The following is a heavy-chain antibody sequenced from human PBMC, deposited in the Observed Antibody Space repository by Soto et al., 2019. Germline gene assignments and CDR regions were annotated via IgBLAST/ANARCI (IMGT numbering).Heavy chain of an antibody. J-gene: IGHJ4*02. D-gene: IGHD3-22*01. Sequence: GGSLRLSCAASGFTFSRYAMSWVRQAPGKGLEWVSAISGSGGSTYYADSVKGRFTISRDNSKNTLYLQMNSLRAEDTAVYYCAKDPLWGIVVGSPGSFDYWGQGTLVTVSS. CDR1: GFTFSRYA. V-gene: IGHV3-23*01. CDR2: ISGSGGST. CDR3: AKDPLWGIVVGSPGSFDY.